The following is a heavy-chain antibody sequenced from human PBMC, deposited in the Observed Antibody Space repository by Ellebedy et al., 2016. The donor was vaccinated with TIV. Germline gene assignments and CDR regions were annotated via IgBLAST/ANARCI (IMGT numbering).Heavy chain of an antibody. J-gene: IGHJ4*02. V-gene: IGHV3-33*06. CDR3: AKDSPYDSWSGYTTYYFDY. CDR1: GFTFGSYG. D-gene: IGHD3-3*01. CDR2: IWYDGSNK. Sequence: GGSLRLSCAASGFTFGSYGMHWVRQAPGKGLEWVAVIWYDGSNKYYADSVKGRFTISRDNSKNTLYLQMNSLRAEDTAVYYCAKDSPYDSWSGYTTYYFDYWGQGTLVTVSS.